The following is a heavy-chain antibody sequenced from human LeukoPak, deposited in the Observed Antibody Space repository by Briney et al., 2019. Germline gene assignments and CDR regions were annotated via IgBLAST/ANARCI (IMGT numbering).Heavy chain of an antibody. D-gene: IGHD3-16*01. CDR3: ARFLLGMGAFGI. J-gene: IGHJ3*02. Sequence: GGSLRLSCAASGFTFSSYSMNWVRQAPGKGLEWVSYISTSSTTIYYADSVKGRFTISRDNAKNSLYLQMNSLRDEDTAVYYCARFLLGMGAFGIWGQGTMVTVSS. V-gene: IGHV3-48*02. CDR2: ISTSSTTI. CDR1: GFTFSSYS.